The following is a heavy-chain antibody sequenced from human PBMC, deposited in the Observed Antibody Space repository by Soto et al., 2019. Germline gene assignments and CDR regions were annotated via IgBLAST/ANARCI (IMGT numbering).Heavy chain of an antibody. CDR3: ASRRQGYSGYDYRLIGYYFAY. D-gene: IGHD5-12*01. CDR1: GGSISSGGYS. V-gene: IGHV4-30-2*01. Sequence: SETLSLTCAVSGGSISSGGYSWSWIRQPPGKGLEWIGYIYHSGSTYYNPSLKSRVTISVDRSKNQFSLKLSSVTAADTAVYYCASRRQGYSGYDYRLIGYYFAYWGQGILVTVSS. CDR2: IYHSGST. J-gene: IGHJ4*02.